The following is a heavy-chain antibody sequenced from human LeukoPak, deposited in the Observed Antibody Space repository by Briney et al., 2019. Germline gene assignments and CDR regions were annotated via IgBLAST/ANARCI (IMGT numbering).Heavy chain of an antibody. CDR3: ARVGHYGWDNNWFDP. J-gene: IGHJ5*02. V-gene: IGHV4-59*01. CDR1: GGSISSYY. Sequence: SETLSLTCTVSGGSISSYYWSWIRQPPGKGLEWIGYIYYSGSTNYNPSLKSRVTISVDTSKNQFSLKLSSVTAADTAVYYCARVGHYGWDNNWFDPWGQGTLVTVSS. CDR2: IYYSGST. D-gene: IGHD3-10*01.